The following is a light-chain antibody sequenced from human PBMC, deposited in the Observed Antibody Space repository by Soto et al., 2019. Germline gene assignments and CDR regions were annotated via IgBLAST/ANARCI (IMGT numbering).Light chain of an antibody. J-gene: IGKJ1*01. V-gene: IGKV3-15*01. CDR3: LQYNNWWT. CDR2: GAS. Sequence: EIVVTQSPATLSVSPGERATLSCRASQSIGSNLAWYQQKPGRAPRLLIYGASARATGIPARFSGSGSGKEFTLTISSLQSEDFAIYYCLQYNNWWTFGQCTKVEIK. CDR1: QSIGSN.